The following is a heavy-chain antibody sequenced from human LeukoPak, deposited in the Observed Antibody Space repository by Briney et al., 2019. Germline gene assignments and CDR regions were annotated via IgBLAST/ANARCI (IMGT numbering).Heavy chain of an antibody. CDR3: ARRLHVGYCSGGSCYSDAFDI. Sequence: GEPLKISCKASGYSFTSYWIAWVRQMPGKGLEWMGIIYPGDSDTRYSPSFQGQVTISADKSISTAYLQWSSLKASDTAMYYCARRLHVGYCSGGSCYSDAFDIWGLGTMVTVSS. CDR2: IYPGDSDT. D-gene: IGHD2-15*01. CDR1: GYSFTSYW. V-gene: IGHV5-51*01. J-gene: IGHJ3*02.